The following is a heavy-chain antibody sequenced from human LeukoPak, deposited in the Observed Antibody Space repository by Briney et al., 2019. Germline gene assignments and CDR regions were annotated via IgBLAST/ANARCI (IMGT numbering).Heavy chain of an antibody. CDR3: ARSGIAAALEEFYFDY. D-gene: IGHD6-13*01. J-gene: IGHJ4*02. CDR2: ISAYNGNT. Sequence: GASVKVSCKASGYTFTSYGISWVRQAPGQGLEWMGWISAYNGNTNYAQKLQGRVTMTTDTSTSTAYMELRSLRSDGTAVYYCARSGIAAALEEFYFDYWGQGTLVTVSS. V-gene: IGHV1-18*04. CDR1: GYTFTSYG.